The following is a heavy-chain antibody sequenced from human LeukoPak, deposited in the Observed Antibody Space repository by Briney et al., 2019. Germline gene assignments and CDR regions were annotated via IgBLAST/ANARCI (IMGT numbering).Heavy chain of an antibody. CDR3: ARAVGGYSSSWYSGDWFDP. CDR1: GYTFTGYY. J-gene: IGHJ5*02. V-gene: IGHV1-2*02. Sequence: GASVKVSCKASGYTFTGYYMHWVRQAPGQGLEWMGWINPNSGGTNYAQKFQGRVTMTRDTSISTAYMELSRLRSDDTAVYYCARAVGGYSSSWYSGDWFDPWGQGTLVTVSS. D-gene: IGHD6-13*01. CDR2: INPNSGGT.